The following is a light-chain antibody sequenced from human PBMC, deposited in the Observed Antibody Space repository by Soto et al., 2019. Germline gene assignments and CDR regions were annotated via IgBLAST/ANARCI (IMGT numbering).Light chain of an antibody. CDR2: WAS. CDR1: QSVLYSSNNRNH. Sequence: DIVMTQSPDSLAVSLGERATINCKSSQSVLYSSNNRNHLAWYQQKPGQPPKLLIFWASTRESGVPDRFSGSGSGTDFTLPISSLQAEDVAVYYCQQYYSTPQTFGQGTKLEIK. CDR3: QQYYSTPQT. V-gene: IGKV4-1*01. J-gene: IGKJ2*01.